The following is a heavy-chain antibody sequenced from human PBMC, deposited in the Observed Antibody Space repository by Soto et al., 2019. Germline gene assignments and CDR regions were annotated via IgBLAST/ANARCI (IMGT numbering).Heavy chain of an antibody. D-gene: IGHD3-16*01. Sequence: QVQLVQSGDEVKKPGASVKVSCKSSGYIFVNYGIAWVRQAPGQGLEWMGWISPYTGNTHSASKVQGRLTMTTDTSTSTAYMDLGSLTSDDTAVYYCVMVDNYVTPTPQDVWGQGTTVTVSS. V-gene: IGHV1-18*01. J-gene: IGHJ6*02. CDR2: ISPYTGNT. CDR1: GYIFVNYG. CDR3: VMVDNYVTPTPQDV.